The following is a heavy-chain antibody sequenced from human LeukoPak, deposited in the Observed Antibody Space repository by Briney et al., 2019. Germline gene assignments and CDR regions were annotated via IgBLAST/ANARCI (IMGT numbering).Heavy chain of an antibody. J-gene: IGHJ4*02. Sequence: ASVKVSCKGSGYTFISYWIQWVRQAPGQGLEWMGLINPDGGSTAYAHRFQGRVTMTRDTSTSTVYMDLSSLRSEDTAMYYCARAPRNSSTMLDYWGQGTLVTVSS. D-gene: IGHD6-13*01. V-gene: IGHV1-46*01. CDR2: INPDGGST. CDR3: ARAPRNSSTMLDY. CDR1: GYTFISYW.